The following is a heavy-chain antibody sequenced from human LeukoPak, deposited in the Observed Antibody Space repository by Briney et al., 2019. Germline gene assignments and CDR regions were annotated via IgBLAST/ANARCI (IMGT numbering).Heavy chain of an antibody. Sequence: GGSLRLSCAASGFTFSSYAMSWVRQAPGKGLEWVSAISGSGGSTYYADSVKGRFTISRDNSKNTLYLQMNSLRAEDTAVYYCARGGRDSPLRYWDQGTMVTVSS. D-gene: IGHD5-24*01. V-gene: IGHV3-23*01. CDR3: ARGGRDSPLRY. CDR1: GFTFSSYA. J-gene: IGHJ4*02. CDR2: ISGSGGST.